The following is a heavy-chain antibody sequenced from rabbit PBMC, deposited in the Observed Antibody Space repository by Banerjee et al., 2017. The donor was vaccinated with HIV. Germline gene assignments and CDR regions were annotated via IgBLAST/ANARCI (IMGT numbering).Heavy chain of an antibody. CDR2: IDAGTSGTT. D-gene: IGHD4-1*01. V-gene: IGHV1S40*01. Sequence: QSLEESGGDLVKPGASLTLTCTASGFSFNNNYHMCWVRQAPGKGLEWIACIDAGTSGTTYYANWAKGRFTFSKTSSTTVTLQMTSLTAADTATYLCARDLAGVIGWNFDLWGQGTLVTVS. CDR3: ARDLAGVIGWNFDL. J-gene: IGHJ4*01. CDR1: GFSFNNNYH.